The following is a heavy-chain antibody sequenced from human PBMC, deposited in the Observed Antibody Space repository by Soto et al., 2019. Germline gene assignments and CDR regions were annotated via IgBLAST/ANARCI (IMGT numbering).Heavy chain of an antibody. CDR3: ARHVRASDYYSGYYYYYMDV. CDR2: IYYSGST. J-gene: IGHJ6*03. V-gene: IGHV4-39*01. CDR1: GGSISSSSYY. Sequence: PSETLSLTCAVSGGSISSSSYYWGWIRQPPGNGLEWIGSIYYSGSTYYNPSLKSRVTISVDTSKNQFSLKLSSVTAADTAVYYCARHVRASDYYSGYYYYYMDVWGKGTTVTVSS. D-gene: IGHD3-3*01.